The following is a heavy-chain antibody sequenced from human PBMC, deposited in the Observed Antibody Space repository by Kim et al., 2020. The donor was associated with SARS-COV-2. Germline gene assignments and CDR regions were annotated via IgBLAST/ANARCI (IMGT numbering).Heavy chain of an antibody. CDR3: ARDQNLLRYFDWLLWMDV. Sequence: ASVKVSCKASGYTFTSYYMHWVRQAPGQGLEWMGIINPSGGSTSYAQKFQGRVTMTRDTSTSTVYMELSSLRSEDTTVYYCARDQNLLRYFDWLLWMDVWGQGTTVTVSS. J-gene: IGHJ6*02. CDR1: GYTFTSYY. V-gene: IGHV1-46*01. CDR2: INPSGGST. D-gene: IGHD3-9*01.